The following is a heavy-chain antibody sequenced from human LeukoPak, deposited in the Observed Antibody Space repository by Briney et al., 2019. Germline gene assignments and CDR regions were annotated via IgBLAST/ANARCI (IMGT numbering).Heavy chain of an antibody. J-gene: IGHJ6*03. CDR1: GYTFTSYY. D-gene: IGHD1-26*01. CDR3: ARGGELGSVYYYYMDA. Sequence: GASVKVSCKTSGYTFTSYYMHWVRQAPGQGLEWMGIINPSGGSTKYAQKFQGRITMTRDKSTSTVYMDLSSLRFEAAAVYSCARGGELGSVYYYYMDAWGKGTTVTVSS. CDR2: INPSGGST. V-gene: IGHV1-46*01.